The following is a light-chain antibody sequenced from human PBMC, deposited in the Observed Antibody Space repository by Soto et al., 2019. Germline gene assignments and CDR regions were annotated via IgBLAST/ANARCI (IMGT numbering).Light chain of an antibody. CDR1: QSVSSTY. J-gene: IGKJ1*01. Sequence: EIVFTQSPGTLSLSPGERATLSCRASQSVSSTYLAWYQQQPGQAPRLLIYDVSNRATGIPARFSGSGSGTEFTLTISSLQPDDFATYYCQHYNSYSEAFGQGTKVDI. CDR3: QHYNSYSEA. V-gene: IGKV3-20*01. CDR2: DVS.